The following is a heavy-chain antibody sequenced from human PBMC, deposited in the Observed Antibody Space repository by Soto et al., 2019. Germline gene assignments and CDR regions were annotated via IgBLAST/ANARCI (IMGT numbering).Heavy chain of an antibody. V-gene: IGHV3-23*01. D-gene: IGHD1-26*01. CDR1: GFTFTSYA. CDR3: ARDRATFDY. CDR2: ISGSGSNT. J-gene: IGHJ4*02. Sequence: PGGSLRLSCAASGFTFTSYAMSWVRLTPGKGLEWVSAISGSGSNTFYADSVRGRFTISRDNSKNTVFLPMNNLRAEDTAVYFCARDRATFDYWGQGTRVTVSS.